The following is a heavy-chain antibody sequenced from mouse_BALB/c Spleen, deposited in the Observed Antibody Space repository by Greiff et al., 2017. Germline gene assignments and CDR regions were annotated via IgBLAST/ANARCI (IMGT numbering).Heavy chain of an antibody. V-gene: IGHV3-6*02. D-gene: IGHD2-1*01. CDR2: ISYDGSN. CDR3: ARVYYGNSCFAY. Sequence: ESGPGLVKPSQSLSLTCSVTGYSITSGYYWNWIRQFPGNKLEWMGYISYDGSNNYNPSLKNRISITRDTSKNQFFLKLNSVTTEDTATYYCARVYYGNSCFAYWGQGTLVTVSA. J-gene: IGHJ3*01. CDR1: GYSITSGYY.